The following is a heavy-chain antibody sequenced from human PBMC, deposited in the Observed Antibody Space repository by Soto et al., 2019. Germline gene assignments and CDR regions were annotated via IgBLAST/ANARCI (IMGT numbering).Heavy chain of an antibody. V-gene: IGHV1-69*04. J-gene: IGHJ4*01. Sequence: ASVKVSCKASGGTFSSYTISWVRQAPGQGLEWMGRIIPILGVANYAQKFQGRVTITADKSTSTAYMELSSLRAEDTAVYYCARERSGGGEGYYYWGQGTLVTVSS. D-gene: IGHD3-3*01. CDR1: GGTFSSYT. CDR2: IIPILGVA. CDR3: ARERSGGGEGYYY.